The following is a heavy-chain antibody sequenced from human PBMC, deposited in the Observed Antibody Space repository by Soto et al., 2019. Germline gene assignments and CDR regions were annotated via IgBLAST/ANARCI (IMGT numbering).Heavy chain of an antibody. V-gene: IGHV4-38-2*01. Sequence: PSETLSLTCAVSGYSFSNSYYWGWIRQPPGEGLEWIGNIYHSGRTYCNPSLKSRVTISLDTSKNQFSLRLRSVTAADTGVYYCARGENGQLANWGQGTMVTVSS. J-gene: IGHJ3*01. CDR2: IYHSGRT. CDR1: GYSFSNSYY. D-gene: IGHD6-6*01. CDR3: ARGENGQLAN.